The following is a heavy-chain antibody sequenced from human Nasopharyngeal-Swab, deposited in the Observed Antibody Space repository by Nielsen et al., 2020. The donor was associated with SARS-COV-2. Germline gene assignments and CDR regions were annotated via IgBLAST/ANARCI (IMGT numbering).Heavy chain of an antibody. V-gene: IGHV4-34*01. J-gene: IGHJ6*03. Sequence: SETLSLTCTVSGGSISSYYWSWIRQPPGKGLEWIGEINHSGSTNYNPSLKSRVTISVDTSKNQFSLKLSSVTAADTAVYYCASSFGVVIMDVWGKGTTVTVSS. D-gene: IGHD3-3*01. CDR1: GGSISSYY. CDR3: ASSFGVVIMDV. CDR2: INHSGST.